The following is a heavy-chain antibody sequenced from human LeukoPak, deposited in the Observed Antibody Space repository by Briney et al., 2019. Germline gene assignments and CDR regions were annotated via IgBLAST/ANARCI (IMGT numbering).Heavy chain of an antibody. D-gene: IGHD2-2*02. Sequence: GGSLRLSCAASGFTFSSYGMHWVRQAPGKGLEWVAVISYDGSNKYYADSVKGRSTISRDNSKNTLYLQMNSLRAEDTAVYYCAKGHNYCSSTSCYRMGKGGWFDPWGQGTLVTVSS. CDR1: GFTFSSYG. CDR3: AKGHNYCSSTSCYRMGKGGWFDP. J-gene: IGHJ5*02. V-gene: IGHV3-30*18. CDR2: ISYDGSNK.